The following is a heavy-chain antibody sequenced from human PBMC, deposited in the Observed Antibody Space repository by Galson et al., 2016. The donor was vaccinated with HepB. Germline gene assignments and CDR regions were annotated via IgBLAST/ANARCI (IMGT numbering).Heavy chain of an antibody. V-gene: IGHV4-59*08. CDR3: ARQDVYYDFWSGYYEHSGFDY. CDR2: IYYSGSS. Sequence: LSLTCTVSGGSISSYYWSWIRQPPGKGLEWIGYIYYSGSSNYNPSLKSRVTISVDTSKNQFSLKLSSVTAADTAVYYCARQDVYYDFWSGYYEHSGFDYWGQGTLVTVSS. D-gene: IGHD3-3*01. J-gene: IGHJ4*02. CDR1: GGSISSYY.